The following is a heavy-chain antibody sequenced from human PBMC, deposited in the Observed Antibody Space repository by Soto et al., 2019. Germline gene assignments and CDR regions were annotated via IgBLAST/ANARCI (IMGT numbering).Heavy chain of an antibody. D-gene: IGHD6-13*01. CDR3: ARVVAAAVKVFDY. CDR2: IYYSGST. Sequence: SETLSLTCTVSGGSISSYDWSWIRQPPGKGLEWIGYIYYSGSTNYNPSLKSRVTISVDTSKNQFSLKLSSVTAADTAVYYCARVVAAAVKVFDYWGQGTLVTVSS. J-gene: IGHJ4*02. V-gene: IGHV4-59*01. CDR1: GGSISSYD.